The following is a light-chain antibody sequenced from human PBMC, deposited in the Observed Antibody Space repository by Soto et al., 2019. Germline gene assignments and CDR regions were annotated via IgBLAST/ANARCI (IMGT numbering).Light chain of an antibody. V-gene: IGLV2-8*01. CDR1: SSDVGGYSY. J-gene: IGLJ2*01. Sequence: QSALTQPPSASGSPGQSVTISCTGTSSDVGGYSYVSWYQQHPGKAPKLMIYEVNKRPSGVPDRFSGSKSGNTASLTVSGLQAEDEADYYCTSLRVFGGGTKLNVL. CDR3: TSLRV. CDR2: EVN.